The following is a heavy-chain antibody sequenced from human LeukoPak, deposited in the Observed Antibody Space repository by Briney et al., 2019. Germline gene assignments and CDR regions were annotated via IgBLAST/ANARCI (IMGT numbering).Heavy chain of an antibody. CDR3: ARGGYIYDSPPGDPFDY. CDR2: IYYSGST. D-gene: IGHD5-18*01. J-gene: IGHJ4*02. CDR1: GGSISSYY. Sequence: SETLSLTCTVSGGSISSYYWSWIRQPPGKGLEWIGYIYYSGSTNYNPSLKSRVTISVDTSKNQFSLKLSSVTAADTAVYYCARGGYIYDSPPGDPFDYWGQGTLVTVSS. V-gene: IGHV4-59*01.